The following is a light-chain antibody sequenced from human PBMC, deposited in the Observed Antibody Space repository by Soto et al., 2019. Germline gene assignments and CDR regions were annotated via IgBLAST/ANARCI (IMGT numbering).Light chain of an antibody. V-gene: IGKV3-20*01. J-gene: IGKJ5*01. Sequence: EMVLTQSPGTLSLSPGERATLSCRASQSVGSNYLAWYQQTPGQAPRLLIHGASTRATGIPDRFSGSGSGTDFTLTLSRLESEDSAVYYCHQYASSPLTFGQGTRLEIK. CDR3: HQYASSPLT. CDR2: GAS. CDR1: QSVGSNY.